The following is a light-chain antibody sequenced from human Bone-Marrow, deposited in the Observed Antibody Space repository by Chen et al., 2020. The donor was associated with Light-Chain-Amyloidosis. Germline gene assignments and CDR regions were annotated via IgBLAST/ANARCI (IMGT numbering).Light chain of an antibody. CDR3: QSYDSSLSSSV. Sequence: QSVLTQPPSVSGAPGQRVTISCTGSTSNIGAGYGVHWYQQVPGTAPKLLIYGNTNRPSGVPDRFSGSKSGTSASLAITGLQAEDEADYYCQSYDSSLSSSVFGGGTKLTVL. CDR1: TSNIGAGYG. CDR2: GNT. J-gene: IGLJ2*01. V-gene: IGLV1-40*01.